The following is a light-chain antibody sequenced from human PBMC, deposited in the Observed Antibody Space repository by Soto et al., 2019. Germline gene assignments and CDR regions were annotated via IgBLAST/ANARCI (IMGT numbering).Light chain of an antibody. J-gene: IGKJ4*01. CDR1: QSVNNS. V-gene: IGKV3-11*01. Sequence: EIVLTQSPATLSLSPGERATLSCRASQSVNNSLAWYQQKPGQAPRLLIYDASNRATDIPARFSGSGSGTDFTLPISSREPEDFATYYCHQRSNWPLTFGGGTKVEIK. CDR3: HQRSNWPLT. CDR2: DAS.